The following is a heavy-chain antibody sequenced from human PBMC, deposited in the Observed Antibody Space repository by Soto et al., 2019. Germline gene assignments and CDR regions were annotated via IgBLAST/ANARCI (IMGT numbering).Heavy chain of an antibody. D-gene: IGHD6-19*01. J-gene: IGHJ4*02. CDR2: INHSGIT. CDR3: AIGPRMWLAGGGY. Sequence: PSETLSLTCAVYGGSFSGYYWSWIRQPPGKGLEWLGEINHSGITDYNPSLKSRITISIDTSKEQFSLKLNSVTAADTAVYYCAIGPRMWLAGGGYWGQGTQVTVS. V-gene: IGHV4-34*01. CDR1: GGSFSGYY.